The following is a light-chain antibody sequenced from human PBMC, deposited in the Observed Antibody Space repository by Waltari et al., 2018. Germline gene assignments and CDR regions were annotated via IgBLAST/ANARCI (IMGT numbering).Light chain of an antibody. CDR3: QKRSNWPLT. J-gene: IGKJ3*01. V-gene: IGKV3-11*01. CDR1: QSVSSY. Sequence: EIVLTQSPPTLSLSPGERATLSCRASQSVSSYLAWYQQKPGQAPRLLIYDASNRATGIPARFSGSGSGTDFTLTISSLEPEDFAVYYCQKRSNWPLTFGPGTKVDIK. CDR2: DAS.